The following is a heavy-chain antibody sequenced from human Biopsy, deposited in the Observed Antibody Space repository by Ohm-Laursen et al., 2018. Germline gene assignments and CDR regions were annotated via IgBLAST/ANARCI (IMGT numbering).Heavy chain of an antibody. V-gene: IGHV4-34*01. CDR3: ARHPTGFWFDP. Sequence: SDTLSLTCVVFGKTFSDYQWSWIRQPPGKGLEWIGQINQAGTTNYNPSLKSRVTISVDTSTNQFSLKVSSVTAADTALYFCARHPTGFWFDPWGHGTLVTVSS. J-gene: IGHJ5*02. CDR1: GKTFSDYQ. CDR2: INQAGTT.